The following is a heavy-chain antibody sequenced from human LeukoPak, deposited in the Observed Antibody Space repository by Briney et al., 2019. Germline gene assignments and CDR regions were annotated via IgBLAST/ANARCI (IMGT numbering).Heavy chain of an antibody. CDR3: ASIFSFGYSYFDY. V-gene: IGHV3-30-3*01. CDR1: GFTFSSYW. CDR2: ISDDGNNP. J-gene: IGHJ4*02. D-gene: IGHD5-18*01. Sequence: GGSLRLSCAASGFTFSSYWMSWVRQAPGKGLEWVAVISDDGNNPYYSVSVKGRFTISRDNSKNTVYLQMNSLRAEDTAVYYCASIFSFGYSYFDYWGQGTLVTVSS.